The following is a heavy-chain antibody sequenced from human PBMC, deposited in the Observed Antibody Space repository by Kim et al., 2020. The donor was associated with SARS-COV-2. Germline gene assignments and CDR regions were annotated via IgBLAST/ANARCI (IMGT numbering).Heavy chain of an antibody. Sequence: GGSLRLSCAASGFTFSSYWMSWVRQAPGKGLEWVANIKQDGSEKYYVDSVKGRFTISRDNAKNSLYLQMNSLRAEDTAVYYCARVVSPYVWGTYLTVWGMDVWGQGTTVTVSS. CDR2: IKQDGSEK. V-gene: IGHV3-7*01. CDR3: ARVVSPYVWGTYLTVWGMDV. J-gene: IGHJ6*02. CDR1: GFTFSSYW. D-gene: IGHD3-16*01.